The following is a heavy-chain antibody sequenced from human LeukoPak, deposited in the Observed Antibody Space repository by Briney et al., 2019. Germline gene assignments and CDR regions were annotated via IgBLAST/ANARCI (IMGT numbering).Heavy chain of an antibody. V-gene: IGHV1-46*01. CDR2: INPSGGST. Sequence: WASVKVSCKASGYTFTSYYMHWVRQAPGQGLEWMGIINPSGGSTSYAQKFQGRVTMTRDMSTSTVYMELSSLRSEDTAVYYCARDAAAGTIYLGAFDIWGQGTMVTVSS. J-gene: IGHJ3*02. CDR1: GYTFTSYY. CDR3: ARDAAAGTIYLGAFDI. D-gene: IGHD6-13*01.